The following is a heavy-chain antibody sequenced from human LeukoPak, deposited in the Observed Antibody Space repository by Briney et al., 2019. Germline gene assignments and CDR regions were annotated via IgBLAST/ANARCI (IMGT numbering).Heavy chain of an antibody. Sequence: SETLSLTCTVSGGSISSGGYYWSWIRQPPGKGLEWIGYIYHSGSTYYNPSLKSRVTMSVDTSKNQFSLKLSSVTAADTAVYYCAREGGQLWFGEFDYMDVWGKGATVTVSS. D-gene: IGHD3-10*01. J-gene: IGHJ6*03. CDR3: AREGGQLWFGEFDYMDV. V-gene: IGHV4-30-2*01. CDR2: IYHSGST. CDR1: GGSISSGGYY.